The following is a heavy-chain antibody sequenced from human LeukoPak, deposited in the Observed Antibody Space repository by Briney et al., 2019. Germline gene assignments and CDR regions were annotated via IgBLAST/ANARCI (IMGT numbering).Heavy chain of an antibody. D-gene: IGHD2-21*02. CDR3: ARGGYCGGDCYFYY. V-gene: IGHV4-61*02. CDR2: IYTSGST. Sequence: ASETLSLTCTVSGGSISSGSYYWSWIRQPAGKGLEWIGRIYTSGSTNYNPSLKSRVTISVDTSKNQFSLKLSSVTTADTAVYYCARGGYCGGDCYFYYWGQGTLVTVSS. J-gene: IGHJ4*02. CDR1: GGSISSGSYY.